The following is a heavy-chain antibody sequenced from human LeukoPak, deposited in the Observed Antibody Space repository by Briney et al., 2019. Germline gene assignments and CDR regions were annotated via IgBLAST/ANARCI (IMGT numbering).Heavy chain of an antibody. Sequence: SETLSLTCTVSGGSISRSRYYWGWIRQPPGKGLEWIGSIYYGGSTYYSPSLKSRVTISVDTSKNQFSLKLSSVTAADTAVYYCARAYSGILRWFDPWGQGTLVTVSS. CDR2: IYYGGST. D-gene: IGHD6-13*01. J-gene: IGHJ5*02. CDR1: GGSISRSRYY. CDR3: ARAYSGILRWFDP. V-gene: IGHV4-39*07.